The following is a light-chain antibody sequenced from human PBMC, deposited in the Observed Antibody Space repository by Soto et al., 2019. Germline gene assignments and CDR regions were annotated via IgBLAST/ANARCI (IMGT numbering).Light chain of an antibody. V-gene: IGLV2-8*01. J-gene: IGLJ2*01. Sequence: QSALTQPPSASGSPGQSVTISCTGTSSDVGGYNYVSWYQQHPGKAPKLMIYEVSKRPSGVPDRFSGSKSGNTASLTVSGLQADDAADYYCSSYAGYNVLFGGGTKLTVL. CDR2: EVS. CDR3: SSYAGYNVL. CDR1: SSDVGGYNY.